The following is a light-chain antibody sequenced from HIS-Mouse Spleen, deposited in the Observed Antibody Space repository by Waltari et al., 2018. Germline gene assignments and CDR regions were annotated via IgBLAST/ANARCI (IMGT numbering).Light chain of an antibody. CDR1: QSVSSY. Sequence: EIVLTQSPATLSLSPGERATLSCRASQSVSSYLAWYQQKPGQAPRLLIYDASNRATGILARFSGSGSGTDFTLTISSLEPEDFAVYYCQQRSNWPGTFGQGTKVETK. V-gene: IGKV3-11*01. CDR2: DAS. J-gene: IGKJ1*01. CDR3: QQRSNWPGT.